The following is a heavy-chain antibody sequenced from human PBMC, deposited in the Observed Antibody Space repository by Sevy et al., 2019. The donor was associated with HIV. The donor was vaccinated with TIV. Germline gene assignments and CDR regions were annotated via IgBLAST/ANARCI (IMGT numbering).Heavy chain of an antibody. CDR2: IYYTGST. CDR1: GGSISAYY. V-gene: IGHV4-59*01. J-gene: IGHJ5*02. CDR3: ARAPPVRSGDDSLNWLDP. D-gene: IGHD5-12*01. Sequence: SETLSLTCTVSGGSISAYYWSWIRQPPGKGLEYIGDIYYTGSTYYNPSLKSRFTISVDTSKNQFSLKLRSVTAVDTAVYYCARAPPVRSGDDSLNWLDPWGQGTLVTVSS.